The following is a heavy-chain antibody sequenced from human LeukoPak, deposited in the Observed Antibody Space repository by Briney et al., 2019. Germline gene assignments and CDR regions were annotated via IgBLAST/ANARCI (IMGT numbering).Heavy chain of an antibody. J-gene: IGHJ3*02. CDR1: AFTFTRYY. CDR2: INLNSGGT. D-gene: IGHD6-13*01. Sequence: ASVKVSCKASAFTFTRYYLHWVRQAPGQGLEYMGWINLNSGGTNYAQRFRGRVAMTRDTSISTAYMELSSLISDDTAVYYCATPTGYSSTWGAFDIWGQGTMVTVSS. CDR3: ATPTGYSSTWGAFDI. V-gene: IGHV1-2*02.